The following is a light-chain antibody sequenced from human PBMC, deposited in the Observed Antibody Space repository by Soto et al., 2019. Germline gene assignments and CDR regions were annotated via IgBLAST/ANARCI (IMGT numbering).Light chain of an antibody. CDR3: QQPISFPIT. CDR2: AAS. Sequence: DIQITQSPSSVSASVGDRVTITCRASQDLSSWLAWYQQKPGKAPKLLISAASSLQSGVPSRFSGSGSGTDFTLTIRSLQPEDFATYYCQQPISFPITFGQGTRLEIK. V-gene: IGKV1D-12*01. J-gene: IGKJ5*01. CDR1: QDLSSW.